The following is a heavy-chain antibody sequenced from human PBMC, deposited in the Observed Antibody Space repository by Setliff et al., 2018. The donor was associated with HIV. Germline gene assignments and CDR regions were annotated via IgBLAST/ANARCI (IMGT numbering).Heavy chain of an antibody. CDR3: ATLFRPTPYHDRNGHG. CDR2: MNLNSGDT. V-gene: IGHV1-8*02. J-gene: IGHJ4*02. Sequence: ASVKVSCKASGYTFTFTSYDIYWLRQATGQGLEWMGWMNLNSGDTDSAHKFHGRVTMTRDTSLSTAYMELRSLRSEDTAVYYCATLFRPTPYHDRNGHGWGQGTLVTVSS. D-gene: IGHD3-22*01. CDR1: GYTFTFTSYD.